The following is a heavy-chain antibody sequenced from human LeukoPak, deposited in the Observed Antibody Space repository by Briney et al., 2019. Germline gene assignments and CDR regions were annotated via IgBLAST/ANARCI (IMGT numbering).Heavy chain of an antibody. CDR1: GGSISSSSYY. V-gene: IGHV4-39*01. CDR3: AGLVVVTATIDY. CDR2: IFYSGST. Sequence: KPSETLSLTCTVSGGSISSSSYYWGWIRQPPGKGLEWIGNIFYSGSTYYNPSLKSRVTISVDTSKNQFSLRLSSVTAADTAVYYCAGLVVVTATIDYWGQGTLVTVPS. D-gene: IGHD2-21*02. J-gene: IGHJ4*02.